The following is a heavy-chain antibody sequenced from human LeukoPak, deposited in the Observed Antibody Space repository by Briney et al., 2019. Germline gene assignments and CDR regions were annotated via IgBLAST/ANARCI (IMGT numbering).Heavy chain of an antibody. D-gene: IGHD3-10*01. CDR2: ISGSGGNT. Sequence: GGSLRLSCAASGFTFSSYAMSWVRQAPGKGLEWVSAISGSGGNTYYADSVKGRFTISRDNFKNTLYLQMNSLRAEDTAVYYCATRSGSYPDYWGQGTLVTVSS. J-gene: IGHJ4*02. CDR3: ATRSGSYPDY. CDR1: GFTFSSYA. V-gene: IGHV3-23*01.